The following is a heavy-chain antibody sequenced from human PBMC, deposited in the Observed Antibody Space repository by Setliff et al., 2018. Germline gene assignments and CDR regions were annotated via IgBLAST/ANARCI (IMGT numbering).Heavy chain of an antibody. CDR3: AKEHVVISFVTNTHHHYGMDV. CDR2: IYTDGTT. D-gene: IGHD2-8*01. J-gene: IGHJ6*02. CDR1: GYSISSGYY. Sequence: SETLSLTCTVSGYSISSGYYWGWFRQPAGKGLEWIGRIYTDGTTNYNPSLKSRVSISADTSMNHFSLRMTSVSAADTAVYYCAKEHVVISFVTNTHHHYGMDVWGQGATVTVSS. V-gene: IGHV4-61*02.